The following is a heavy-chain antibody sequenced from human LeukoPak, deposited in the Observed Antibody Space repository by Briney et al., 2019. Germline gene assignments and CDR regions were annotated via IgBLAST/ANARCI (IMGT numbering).Heavy chain of an antibody. J-gene: IGHJ4*02. CDR3: ARDSAQALYYDDSGGYYYSDY. V-gene: IGHV1-2*02. Sequence: ASVNVSCTASGYTLTGYYLHWVRQAPGQGLEWMGWINPNSGGTNYAQKFQGRVTMTRDTSISTAYMELSRLRSDDTAFYYCARDSAQALYYDDSGGYYYSDYWGQGTLVTVSS. CDR2: INPNSGGT. CDR1: GYTLTGYY. D-gene: IGHD3-22*01.